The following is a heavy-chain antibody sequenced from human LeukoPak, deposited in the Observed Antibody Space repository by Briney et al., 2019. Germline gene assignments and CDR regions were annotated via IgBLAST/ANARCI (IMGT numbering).Heavy chain of an antibody. Sequence: SETLSLTCAVSGDSVSSNFWWTWVRQSPEKGLEWIGESHHSGTTNYNPSFKRRASISVDKSKNQFPLRLFSVTAADTAVYYCARAPPGDSHDYWGQGILVTVSS. J-gene: IGHJ4*02. CDR3: ARAPPGDSHDY. D-gene: IGHD5-18*01. CDR1: GDSVSSNFW. V-gene: IGHV4-4*02. CDR2: SHHSGTT.